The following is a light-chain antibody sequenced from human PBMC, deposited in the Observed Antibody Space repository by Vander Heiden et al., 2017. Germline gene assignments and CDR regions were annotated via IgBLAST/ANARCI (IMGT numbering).Light chain of an antibody. Sequence: DIHLTPSPSTLSASVGDRVTITCRASQSISSWLAWYQQKPGKAPKVLIYQASNLESGLPTRFSGSGSGTEFTITISSLQPEDFATYYCQRYNSYYTFGQGTKLEIK. J-gene: IGKJ2*01. CDR1: QSISSW. V-gene: IGKV1-5*03. CDR2: QAS. CDR3: QRYNSYYT.